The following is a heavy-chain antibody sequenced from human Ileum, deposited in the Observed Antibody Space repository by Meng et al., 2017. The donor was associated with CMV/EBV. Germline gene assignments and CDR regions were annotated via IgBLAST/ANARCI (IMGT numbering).Heavy chain of an antibody. CDR2: MNPNSGNT. D-gene: IGHD6-19*01. Sequence: ASVKVSCKASGYTFTSYDINWVRQATGQGLEWMGWMNPNSGNTGYAQKFQGRVTITRNTSISTAYMELSSLRSEDTAVYYCARPRVAGTAHFDYWGQGALVTVSS. V-gene: IGHV1-8*03. J-gene: IGHJ4*02. CDR1: GYTFTSYD. CDR3: ARPRVAGTAHFDY.